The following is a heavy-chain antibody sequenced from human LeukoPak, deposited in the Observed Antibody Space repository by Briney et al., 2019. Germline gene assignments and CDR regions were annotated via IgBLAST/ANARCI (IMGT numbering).Heavy chain of an antibody. CDR1: GGSFSGYY. CDR3: ARHRGIAVAGHFDY. Sequence: NSSETLSLTCAVYGGSFSGYYWSWIRQPPGKGLEWIGEINHSGSTNYNPSLKSRVTISVDTSKNQFSLKLSSVTAADTAVYYCARHRGIAVAGHFDYWGQGTLVTVSS. D-gene: IGHD6-19*01. CDR2: INHSGST. V-gene: IGHV4-34*01. J-gene: IGHJ4*02.